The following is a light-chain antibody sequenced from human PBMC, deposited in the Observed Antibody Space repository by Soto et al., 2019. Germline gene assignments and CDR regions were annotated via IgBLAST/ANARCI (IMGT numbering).Light chain of an antibody. CDR1: ESVSSY. Sequence: EIVLTQSPATLSLSPGERATLSCRASESVSSYLAWYQQKPGQAPRLLIYDASNRATGIPARFSGSGSGTDFTLTISSLEPEDFAVYYCQQRSNWPRVYTFGQGTKVDIK. J-gene: IGKJ2*01. V-gene: IGKV3-11*01. CDR2: DAS. CDR3: QQRSNWPRVYT.